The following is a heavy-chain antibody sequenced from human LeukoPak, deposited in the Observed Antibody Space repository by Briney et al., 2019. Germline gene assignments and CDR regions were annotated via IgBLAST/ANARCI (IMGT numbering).Heavy chain of an antibody. D-gene: IGHD6-19*01. CDR3: ASGGIAVALIDY. J-gene: IGHJ4*02. CDR1: GFTFSSCA. Sequence: GGSLRLSCAASGFTFSSCAMSWVRQAPGKGLEWVSAISGSGGSTYYADSVKGRFTISRDNSKNTLYLRMNSLRAEDTAVYYCASGGIAVALIDYWGQGTLVTVSS. V-gene: IGHV3-23*01. CDR2: ISGSGGST.